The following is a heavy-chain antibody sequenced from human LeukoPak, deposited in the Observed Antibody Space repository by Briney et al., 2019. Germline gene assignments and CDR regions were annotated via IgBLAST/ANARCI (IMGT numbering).Heavy chain of an antibody. CDR3: ARGTQYYDFWSGYYGIDY. Sequence: PGGSLRFSCAASGFTFSSYGMHWVRQAPGKGLEWVAVISYDGSNKYYADSVKGRFTISRDNSKNTLYLQMNSLRAEDTAVYYCARGTQYYDFWSGYYGIDYWGQGTLVTVSS. CDR2: ISYDGSNK. D-gene: IGHD3-3*01. J-gene: IGHJ4*02. V-gene: IGHV3-30*03. CDR1: GFTFSSYG.